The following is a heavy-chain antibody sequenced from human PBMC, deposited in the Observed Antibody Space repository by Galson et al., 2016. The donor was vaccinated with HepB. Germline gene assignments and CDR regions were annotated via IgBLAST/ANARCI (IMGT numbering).Heavy chain of an antibody. CDR3: ARDRGSAESFEV. CDR2: IYPNTGDT. V-gene: IGHV1-2*02. Sequence: SVKVSCKASGYTFHGYYIHWLRQAPGQGLEWMGWIYPNTGDTHYPQNFQDRVTITSDTAINTVYLDLHRLRYDDTAMYYCARDRGSAESFEVWGQGTIITVSS. J-gene: IGHJ3*01. CDR1: GYTFHGYY. D-gene: IGHD3-10*01.